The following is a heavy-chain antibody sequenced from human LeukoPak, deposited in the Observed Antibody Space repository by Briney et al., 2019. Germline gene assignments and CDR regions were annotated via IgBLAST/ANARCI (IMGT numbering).Heavy chain of an antibody. V-gene: IGHV3-23*01. J-gene: IGHJ6*02. CDR2: INGSGGTGT. D-gene: IGHD2/OR15-2a*01. Sequence: GALQISCAASGFPFSSYGVSWVRPAPGKGLEWVSTINGSGGTGTYYADSVKGRFTISRDNSKSTLYLPMNSLRAEDTAVCYCVKDRGGCTFFGMDVWGQGTPGSVSS. CDR1: GFPFSSYG. CDR3: VKDRGGCTFFGMDV.